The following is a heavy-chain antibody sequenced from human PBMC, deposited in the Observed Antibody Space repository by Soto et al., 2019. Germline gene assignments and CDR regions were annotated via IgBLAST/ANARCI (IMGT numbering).Heavy chain of an antibody. Sequence: SETLSLTCTVSGGSISSYYWSWIRQPPGKGLEWIGYIYYSGSTNYNPSHKSRVTISVDTSKNQFSLKLSSVTAADTAVYYCARHRSPRITIFGVVSNWFDPWGQGTLVTVSS. CDR2: IYYSGST. D-gene: IGHD3-3*01. V-gene: IGHV4-59*08. CDR3: ARHRSPRITIFGVVSNWFDP. CDR1: GGSISSYY. J-gene: IGHJ5*02.